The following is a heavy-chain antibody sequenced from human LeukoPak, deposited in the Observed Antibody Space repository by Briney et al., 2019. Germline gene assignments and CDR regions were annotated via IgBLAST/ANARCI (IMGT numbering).Heavy chain of an antibody. J-gene: IGHJ4*02. CDR2: ISSSRSYI. V-gene: IGHV3-21*01. CDR1: VFTPSSYS. D-gene: IGHD6-13*01. Sequence: GRSLSLSCAASVFTPSSYSMNWVREAPGQGLEGVSFISSSRSYIYYADSVKGRFTISRDNAKNSLYLQMNSLRAEDTAVYYCARFMAAPYYFDYWGRGTLVTVSS. CDR3: ARFMAAPYYFDY.